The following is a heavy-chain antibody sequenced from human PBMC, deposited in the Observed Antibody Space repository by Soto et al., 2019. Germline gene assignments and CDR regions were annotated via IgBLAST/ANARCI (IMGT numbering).Heavy chain of an antibody. J-gene: IGHJ4*02. CDR1: GGTFSSYA. D-gene: IGHD3-9*01. Sequence: SVKVSCKASGGTFSSYAISWVRQAPGQGLEWMGGIIPIFGTANYAQKFQGRVTITADESTSTAYMELSSLRSEDTAVYYCARGNYDILTGPFDYWGQGTLVTVSS. CDR3: ARGNYDILTGPFDY. CDR2: IIPIFGTA. V-gene: IGHV1-69*13.